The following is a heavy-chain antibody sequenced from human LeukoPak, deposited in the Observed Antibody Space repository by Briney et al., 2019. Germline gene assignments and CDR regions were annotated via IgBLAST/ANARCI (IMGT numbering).Heavy chain of an antibody. J-gene: IGHJ6*02. CDR2: ISYDGSNK. Sequence: GRSLRLSCVASGFTFSNYAIHWVRQAPGKGLEWVAVISYDGSNKYYADSVRGRFTISRDNSKNTLPLQMNSLRADDTAVYYCARDVLVVVPVTLEPGYYYYGMDAWGQGTTVTVSS. CDR1: GFTFSNYA. CDR3: ARDVLVVVPVTLEPGYYYYGMDA. D-gene: IGHD2-15*01. V-gene: IGHV3-30-3*01.